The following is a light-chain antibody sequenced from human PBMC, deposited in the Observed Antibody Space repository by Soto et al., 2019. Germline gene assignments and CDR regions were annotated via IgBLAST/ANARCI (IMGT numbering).Light chain of an antibody. CDR1: QTVNTN. J-gene: IGKJ1*01. Sequence: EILMTQSPATLAVSPGERATLSCRASQTVNTNLAWYQQRPGQAPRLLIYGASDRATGVPPRFSGSGSGTEFTLTISSLQSEDFATYYCQQYETFSGTFGPGTKVEI. CDR3: QQYETFSGT. CDR2: GAS. V-gene: IGKV3-15*01.